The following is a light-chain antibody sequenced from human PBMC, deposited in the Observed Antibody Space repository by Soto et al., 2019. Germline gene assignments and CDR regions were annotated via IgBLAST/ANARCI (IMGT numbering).Light chain of an antibody. CDR3: QQYGSSPPIT. CDR1: QSVSSSY. J-gene: IGKJ5*01. V-gene: IGKV3D-20*01. CDR2: DAS. Sequence: EIVLTQSPATLSLSPGERATLSCGASQSVSSSYLAWYQQKPGLAPRLLIYDASSRATGIPDRFSGSGSGRYFTLTISRLEPEDFAVYYWQQYGSSPPITFGQGTRLEIK.